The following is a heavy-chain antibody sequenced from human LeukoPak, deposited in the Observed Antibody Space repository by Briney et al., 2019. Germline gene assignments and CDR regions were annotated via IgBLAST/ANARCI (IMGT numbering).Heavy chain of an antibody. J-gene: IGHJ1*01. CDR3: AKDLYYDFWSGYSRYFQH. Sequence: PGGSLRLSCTASGFTFRDLAMNWVRQAPGKGLEWVSTLSASGSITYYADSVKGRFTISRDNSKNTLYLQMNSLRAEDTAVYYCAKDLYYDFWSGYSRYFQHWGQGTLVTVSS. V-gene: IGHV3-23*01. CDR1: GFTFRDLA. CDR2: LSASGSIT. D-gene: IGHD3-3*01.